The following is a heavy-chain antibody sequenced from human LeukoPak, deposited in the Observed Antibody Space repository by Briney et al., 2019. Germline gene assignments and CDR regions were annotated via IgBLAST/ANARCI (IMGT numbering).Heavy chain of an antibody. J-gene: IGHJ5*02. CDR1: GGTFSSYA. V-gene: IGHV1-69*01. CDR3: ASGGVVVPAAIGNWSDP. Sequence: SVKVSCKASGGTFSSYAISWVRQAPGQGLEWMGGIIPIFGTANYAQKFQGRVTITADESTSTAYMELSSLRSEDTAVYYCASGGVVVPAAIGNWSDPWGQGTLVTVSS. CDR2: IIPIFGTA. D-gene: IGHD2-2*02.